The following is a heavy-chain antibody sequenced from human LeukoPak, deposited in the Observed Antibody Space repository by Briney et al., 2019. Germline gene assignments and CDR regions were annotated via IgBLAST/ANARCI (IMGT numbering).Heavy chain of an antibody. D-gene: IGHD6-13*01. J-gene: IGHJ5*02. Sequence: GASVKVSCKASGYTFTGYYIHWVRQAPGQGLEWMGRINPNTGGTDYAQKFQGRVTMTRDTSITTAYMELSRLTSDDTAIYYCAEVPPSITAAGNWLGPWGQGALVTVSS. V-gene: IGHV1-2*06. CDR1: GYTFTGYY. CDR2: INPNTGGT. CDR3: AEVPPSITAAGNWLGP.